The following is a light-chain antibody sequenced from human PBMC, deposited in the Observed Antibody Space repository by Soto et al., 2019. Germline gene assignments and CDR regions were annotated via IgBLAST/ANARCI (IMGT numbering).Light chain of an antibody. CDR3: QQHSNWPLT. V-gene: IGKV3-15*01. Sequence: TQSPGTLSSSPWERATLSCRASQSVSSNLAWYQQKPGQAPRLLIYGASTRATGIPARFSGSGSGTEFTLTISSLEPEDFAVYYCQQHSNWPLTFGGGTKVDIK. J-gene: IGKJ4*01. CDR2: GAS. CDR1: QSVSSN.